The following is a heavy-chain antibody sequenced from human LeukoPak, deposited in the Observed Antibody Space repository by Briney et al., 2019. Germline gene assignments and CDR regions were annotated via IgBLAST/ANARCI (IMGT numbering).Heavy chain of an antibody. V-gene: IGHV3-15*01. CDR3: TTAMVAEGDY. CDR1: GFTFSNAW. J-gene: IGHJ4*02. CDR2: IKSKTDGGTT. D-gene: IGHD3-10*01. Sequence: GGSLRLSCTASGFTFSNAWMSWVRQAPGKGLEWVGRIKSKTDGGTTDYAAPVKGRFTIFRDDSKNTLYLQMNSLTTEDTAVYYCTTAMVAEGDYWGQGTLVTVSS.